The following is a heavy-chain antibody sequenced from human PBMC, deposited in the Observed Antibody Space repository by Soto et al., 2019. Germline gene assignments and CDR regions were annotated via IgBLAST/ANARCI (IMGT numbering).Heavy chain of an antibody. Sequence: EVQVLESGGGLVQPGGSLRISCAASGFNFSIYAMTWVRQAPGKGLEWVSSISGSGDSTYYAASVKGRFNISRDNSKNTLYLQMNSLRAEDTAVYYCAKEGLVRGVINYIDYWGQGTLVTVSS. CDR2: ISGSGDST. J-gene: IGHJ4*02. V-gene: IGHV3-23*01. CDR3: AKEGLVRGVINYIDY. CDR1: GFNFSIYA. D-gene: IGHD3-10*01.